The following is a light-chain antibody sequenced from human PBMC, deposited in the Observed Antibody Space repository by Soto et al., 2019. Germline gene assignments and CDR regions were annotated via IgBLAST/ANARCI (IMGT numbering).Light chain of an antibody. CDR3: CSYAGSSTYV. V-gene: IGLV2-23*02. CDR1: SSDVGSYNL. CDR2: EVS. J-gene: IGLJ1*01. Sequence: QSALTQPASVSGSPGQSITISCTGTSSDVGSYNLVSWYRQHPGKAPKLMIYEVSKRPSGVSNRFSGSKSGTTASLTISGLPAEDEADYYCCSYAGSSTYVFGTGTKRTVL.